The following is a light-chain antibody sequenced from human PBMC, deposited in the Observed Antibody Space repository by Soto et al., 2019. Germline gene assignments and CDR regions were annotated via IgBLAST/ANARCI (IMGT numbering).Light chain of an antibody. Sequence: QPVLTQPPSVTGAPGQRVTISCTGNNSNIGAGYPVHWYQQFPGTAPKLLIYANTNRPSGVPDRFSGSKSGTSASLAITGLQAEDEADFYCQSYDSSLVGLIFGGGTKVTVL. J-gene: IGLJ2*01. V-gene: IGLV1-40*01. CDR3: QSYDSSLVGLI. CDR2: ANT. CDR1: NSNIGAGYP.